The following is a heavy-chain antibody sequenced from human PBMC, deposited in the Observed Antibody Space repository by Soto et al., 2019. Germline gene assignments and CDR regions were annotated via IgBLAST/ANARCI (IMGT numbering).Heavy chain of an antibody. J-gene: IGHJ6*02. CDR3: ASGSSSWYRPYYYYGMDV. D-gene: IGHD6-13*01. CDR1: GGSFSGYY. Sequence: SETLSLTCAVYGGSFSGYYWSWIRQPPGKGLEWIGEINHSGNTNYNPSLKSRVTISVDTSKNQFSLKLSSVTAADTAVYYCASGSSSWYRPYYYYGMDVWGQGTTVTVSS. CDR2: INHSGNT. V-gene: IGHV4-34*01.